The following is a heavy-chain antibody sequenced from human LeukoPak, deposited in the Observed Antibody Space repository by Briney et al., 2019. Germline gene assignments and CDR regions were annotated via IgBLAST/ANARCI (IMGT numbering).Heavy chain of an antibody. D-gene: IGHD6-13*01. CDR2: ISSSSSYI. Sequence: GGSLRLSCAASGFTFSSYSMNWVRQAPGKGLEWVSAISSSSSYIYYADSVKGRFTISRDNAKNSLYLQVNSLRAEDTAVYYCARDGQQLVLAYWGQGTLVTVSS. V-gene: IGHV3-21*01. J-gene: IGHJ4*02. CDR1: GFTFSSYS. CDR3: ARDGQQLVLAY.